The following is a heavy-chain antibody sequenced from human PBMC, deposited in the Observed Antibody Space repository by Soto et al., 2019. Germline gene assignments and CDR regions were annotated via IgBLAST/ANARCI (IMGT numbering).Heavy chain of an antibody. CDR1: GFTFSTYA. J-gene: IGHJ4*02. V-gene: IGHV3-23*01. D-gene: IGHD2-2*01. CDR2: ISGSGDST. CDR3: AKGGEGSCSKTSCLYFSDY. Sequence: EVQLLDSGGGLVQPGGSLRLSCAASGFTFSTYAMSWVRQAPGKGLEWVSTISGSGDSTYYANSVKGRFTISRDNSRNTRELQMNSLRVEYTAVYYCAKGGEGSCSKTSCLYFSDYWGQGTLVTVSS.